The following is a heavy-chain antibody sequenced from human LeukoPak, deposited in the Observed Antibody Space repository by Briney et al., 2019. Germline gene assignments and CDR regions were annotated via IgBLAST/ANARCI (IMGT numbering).Heavy chain of an antibody. CDR3: VRGDGRDY. CDR2: INQGGSEK. J-gene: IGHJ4*02. Sequence: TGGSLRLSCAASRFTFSNYWMSWVRQPAGKGLEWVANINQGGSEKYYLNSVKGRFTISRDNAKNSLYMQMNSLRAEDTAVYYCVRGDGRDYWGQGTLVTVSS. CDR1: RFTFSNYW. D-gene: IGHD5-24*01. V-gene: IGHV3-7*02.